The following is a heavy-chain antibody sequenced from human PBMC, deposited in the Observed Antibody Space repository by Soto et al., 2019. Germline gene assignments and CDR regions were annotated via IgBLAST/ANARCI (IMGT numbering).Heavy chain of an antibody. CDR2: ISSSSSYI. J-gene: IGHJ4*02. CDR3: ARDGAWGPFFDY. D-gene: IGHD7-27*01. CDR1: GFTFSSYS. V-gene: IGHV3-21*01. Sequence: EVQLVESGGGLVKPGGSLRLSCAASGFTFSSYSMNWVRQAPGKGLEWVSSISSSSSYIYYADSVKGRFTISRDNAKNSLYLQMNSLRAEDTAVYYCARDGAWGPFFDYWGQGTLVTVSS.